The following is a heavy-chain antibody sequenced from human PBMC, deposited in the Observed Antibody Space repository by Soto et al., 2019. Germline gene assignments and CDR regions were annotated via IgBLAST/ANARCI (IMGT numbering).Heavy chain of an antibody. J-gene: IGHJ4*02. CDR1: GGSISSSSYY. V-gene: IGHV4-39*01. D-gene: IGHD6-13*01. CDR3: ASGITRPLSGIAAAVNY. CDR2: IYYSGST. Sequence: QLQLQESGPGLVKPSETLSLTCTVSGGSISSSSYYWGWIRQPPGKGLEWIGSIYYSGSTYYNPSLKSRVPISVDTFKNQFSRELSSMTAADPAVYYCASGITRPLSGIAAAVNYWCQGTLVTVSS.